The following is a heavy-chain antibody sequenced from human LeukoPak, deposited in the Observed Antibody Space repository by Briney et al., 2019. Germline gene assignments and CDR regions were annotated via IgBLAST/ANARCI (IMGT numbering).Heavy chain of an antibody. J-gene: IGHJ4*02. V-gene: IGHV3-48*02. CDR2: IDGSGDTI. CDR1: GFTFSDYS. Sequence: TGGSLRLSCAASGFTFSDYSMNWVRQAPGKGLEWVSYIDGSGDTIYYADSVKGRFTISRDNAKNSLDLQMNSLRDEDTAVYYCSRRFDRWGQGTLVTVSS. CDR3: SRRFDR.